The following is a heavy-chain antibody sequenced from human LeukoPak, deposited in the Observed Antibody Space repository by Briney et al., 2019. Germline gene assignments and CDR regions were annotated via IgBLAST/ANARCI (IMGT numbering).Heavy chain of an antibody. CDR3: ARHVDY. V-gene: IGHV4-59*08. CDR1: GTSISTNY. J-gene: IGHJ4*02. Sequence: PSETLSLTCSVSGTSISTNYWSWIRQPPGKGLEWLGCIFCSGGTNHKPSLKSRITISVDTSKNQLSLRLSSVTAAVTAVYYCARHVDYWGQGTLVTVSS. CDR2: IFCSGGT.